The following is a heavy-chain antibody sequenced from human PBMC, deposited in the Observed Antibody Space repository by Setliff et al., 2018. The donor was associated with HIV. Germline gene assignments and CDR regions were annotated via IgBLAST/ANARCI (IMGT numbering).Heavy chain of an antibody. Sequence: SETLSLTFTVSGGPVSTYYWSWIRQPAGKGLEWIGRFYVGGDTNYNPSLKSRVTMSVDTSKKQFSLKLKSVTAADTAVYYCALTAHNLLRGYMDVWGKGTKVTVSS. CDR3: ALTAHNLLRGYMDV. V-gene: IGHV4-4*07. J-gene: IGHJ6*03. D-gene: IGHD7-27*01. CDR2: FYVGGDT. CDR1: GGPVSTYY.